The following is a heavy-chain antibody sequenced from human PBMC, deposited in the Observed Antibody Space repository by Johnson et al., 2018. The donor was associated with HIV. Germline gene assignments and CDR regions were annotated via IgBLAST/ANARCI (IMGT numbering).Heavy chain of an antibody. CDR1: GFTFDDYA. V-gene: IGHV3-9*01. Sequence: LVESGGGLVQPGRSVRLSCAASGFTFDDYAMHWVRQAPGKGLEWVSGISWNSGSIGYADSVKGRFTISRDNAKNSLYLQMNSLRAEDTAVYYCARGGYLDAFDIWGQGTMVTVSS. CDR3: ARGGYLDAFDI. D-gene: IGHD6-13*01. J-gene: IGHJ3*02. CDR2: ISWNSGSI.